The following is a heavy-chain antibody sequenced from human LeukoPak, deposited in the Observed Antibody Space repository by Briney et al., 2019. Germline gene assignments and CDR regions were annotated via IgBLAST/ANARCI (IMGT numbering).Heavy chain of an antibody. D-gene: IGHD1-26*01. Sequence: SETLSLTCTVSGGSISSYYWSWIRQPPGKGLEWIGYIYYSGSTNYNPSLKSRVTISVDTSENRFSLKLTSVTAADTAVYYCARHSGSYGPFDYWGQGTLVTVSS. CDR1: GGSISSYY. J-gene: IGHJ4*02. CDR3: ARHSGSYGPFDY. CDR2: IYYSGST. V-gene: IGHV4-59*08.